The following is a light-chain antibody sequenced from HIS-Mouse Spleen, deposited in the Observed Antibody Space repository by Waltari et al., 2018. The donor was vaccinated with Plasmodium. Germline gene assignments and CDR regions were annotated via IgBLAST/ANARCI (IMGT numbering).Light chain of an antibody. V-gene: IGLV3-1*01. CDR2: QDS. Sequence: SYELTQPPSVSVSPGQTARITCSGDKLGDTYACWYQQKPGQSPVLVIYQDSKRPSGIPERFSGSNSGNTATLTISGTQAMDEADYYCQAWDSSTVVFGGGTKLTVL. CDR1: KLGDTY. CDR3: QAWDSSTVV. J-gene: IGLJ2*01.